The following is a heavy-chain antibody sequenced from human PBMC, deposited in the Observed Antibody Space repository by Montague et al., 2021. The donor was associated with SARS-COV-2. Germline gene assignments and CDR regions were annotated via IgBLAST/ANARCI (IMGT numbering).Heavy chain of an antibody. CDR3: ARESESYPSGTQYFEL. D-gene: IGHD5-18*01. J-gene: IGHJ2*01. Sequence: YSGSTNYNPSLNSRVTISVDTSKNQFSLKLTSVTAADTALYFCARESESYPSGTQYFELWGRCTTVT. CDR2: YSGST. V-gene: IGHV4-59*01.